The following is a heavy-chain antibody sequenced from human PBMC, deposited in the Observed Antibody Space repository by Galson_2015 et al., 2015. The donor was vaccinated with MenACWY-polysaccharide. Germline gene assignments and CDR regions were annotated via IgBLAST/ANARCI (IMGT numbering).Heavy chain of an antibody. CDR1: GFPFSDYY. V-gene: IGHV3-11*01. CDR2: ISSGGSSI. J-gene: IGHJ3*01. D-gene: IGHD2-21*01. CDR3: ARGPLGVLWRDALAV. Sequence: SLRLSCAASGFPFSDYYMTWVRQAPGKGLEWVSFISSGGSSIYYTDSVKGRFTISRDNANNSLFLQMDSLRPEDTAIYYCARGPLGVLWRDALAVWGQGTVVSVSS.